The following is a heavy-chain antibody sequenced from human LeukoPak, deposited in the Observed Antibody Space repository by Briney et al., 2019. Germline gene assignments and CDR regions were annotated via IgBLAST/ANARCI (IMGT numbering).Heavy chain of an antibody. CDR2: ISYDGSNK. CDR1: GFTFSSYA. J-gene: IGHJ4*02. CDR3: ARVAGSYYSYFDY. V-gene: IGHV3-30-3*01. D-gene: IGHD3-10*01. Sequence: GRSLRLSCAVSGFTFSSYAMHWVRQAPGKGLEWVAVISYDGSNKYYADSVKGRFTISRDNSKNTLYLQMNSLRAEDTAVYYCARVAGSYYSYFDYWGQGTLVTVSS.